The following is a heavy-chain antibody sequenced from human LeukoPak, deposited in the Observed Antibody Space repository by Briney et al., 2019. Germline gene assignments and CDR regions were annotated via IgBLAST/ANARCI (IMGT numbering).Heavy chain of an antibody. CDR2: FSGSGGRT. CDR1: GFTFSNYA. D-gene: IGHD1-26*01. CDR3: ATHREGAFDI. J-gene: IGHJ3*02. V-gene: IGHV3-23*01. Sequence: PGGSLRLSCAASGFTFSNYALSWVRQAPGKGPEWVSVFSGSGGRTYYSDSVKGRFTISRDNSKNTLYLQMNSLRAEDTAVYYCATHREGAFDIWGQGTMVTVSS.